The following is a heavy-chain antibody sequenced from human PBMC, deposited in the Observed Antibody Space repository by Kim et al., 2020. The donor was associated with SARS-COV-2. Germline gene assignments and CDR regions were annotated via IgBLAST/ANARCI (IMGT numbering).Heavy chain of an antibody. V-gene: IGHV4-39*01. D-gene: IGHD7-27*01. J-gene: IGHJ3*01. CDR2: IYYSDGST. Sequence: SETLSLTCTVSGGSIISSSPYWVWVRQPPGKALEFIGYIYYSDGSTYLNPSLQSRVTMSLDTSKNQFSLRLSSVTAADTAVYYCTKPRAWGDTFDVWGQGTMVTVSS. CDR1: GGSIISSSPY. CDR3: TKPRAWGDTFDV.